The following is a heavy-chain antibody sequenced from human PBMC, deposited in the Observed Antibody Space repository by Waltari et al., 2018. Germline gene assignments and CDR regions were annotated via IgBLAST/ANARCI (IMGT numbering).Heavy chain of an antibody. CDR1: GFTFSRYG. J-gene: IGHJ5*02. Sequence: QVQLVESGGGVVQPGGSLRLSCAASGFTFSRYGMNWGRWAPGKGLAWVPFIRYDGSNKYYADSGKGRFTISRDNSKNTLYLQMNSLRAEDTAVYYCAKDAGHYLNWFDPWGQGTLVTVSS. CDR2: IRYDGSNK. D-gene: IGHD1-26*01. V-gene: IGHV3-30*02. CDR3: AKDAGHYLNWFDP.